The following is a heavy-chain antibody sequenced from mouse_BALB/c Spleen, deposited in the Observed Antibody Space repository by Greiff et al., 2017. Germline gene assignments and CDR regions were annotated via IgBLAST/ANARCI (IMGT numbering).Heavy chain of an antibody. CDR2: INPSTGYT. D-gene: IGHD1-1*01. Sequence: QVQLKQSGAELAKPGASVKMSCKASGYTFTSYWMHWVKQRPGQGLEWIGYINPSTGYTEYNQKFKDKATLTADKSSSTAYMQLSSLTSEDSAVYYCAREGGSSYYFDYWGQGTTLTVSS. CDR3: AREGGSSYYFDY. CDR1: GYTFTSYW. V-gene: IGHV1-7*01. J-gene: IGHJ2*01.